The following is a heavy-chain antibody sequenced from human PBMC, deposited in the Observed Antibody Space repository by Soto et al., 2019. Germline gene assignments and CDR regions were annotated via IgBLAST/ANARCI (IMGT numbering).Heavy chain of an antibody. V-gene: IGHV3-21*01. D-gene: IGHD1-20*01. J-gene: IGHJ4*02. CDR3: ARDFADLNSPSLS. CDR1: GFTFSSYS. Sequence: EVQLVESGGGLVKPGGSLRLSCAASGFTFSSYSMNWVRQAPGKGLEWVSSISSSSSYIYYADSVKGRFTISRDNAKNSLYLQMNSLRAQDTAVYYCARDFADLNSPSLSWGQGTLVTVSS. CDR2: ISSSSSYI.